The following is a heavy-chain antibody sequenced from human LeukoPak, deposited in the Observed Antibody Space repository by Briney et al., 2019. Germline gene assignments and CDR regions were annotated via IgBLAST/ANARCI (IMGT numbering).Heavy chain of an antibody. J-gene: IGHJ3*02. D-gene: IGHD2-15*01. CDR2: ISYDGSNK. V-gene: IGHV3-30*18. Sequence: GGSLRLSCAASGFTFSSYGMHWVRHAPGNGLESVAVISYDGSNKYYADSVKGGFTISRDNTKYTLFLQMNSLRDEDTAVYYCAKEGMEYCSGGSCYDDEDAFDIWGQGTMVTVSS. CDR1: GFTFSSYG. CDR3: AKEGMEYCSGGSCYDDEDAFDI.